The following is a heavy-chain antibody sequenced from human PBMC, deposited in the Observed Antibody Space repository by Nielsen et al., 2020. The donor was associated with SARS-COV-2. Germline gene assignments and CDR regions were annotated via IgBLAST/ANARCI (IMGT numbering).Heavy chain of an antibody. J-gene: IGHJ6*02. CDR3: AKDRVEVTASYHYYGMDV. CDR2: TSYDGTRK. CDR1: GFTFRNFG. V-gene: IGHV3-30*18. Sequence: GGSLRLSCAASGFTFRNFGVRWVRQAPGKGLEWVAVTSYDGTRKYYADSVKGRFTVSRDNSKNTLDLQMDSLRTEDTGVYYCAKDRVEVTASYHYYGMDVWGRGTTVTVS. D-gene: IGHD2-21*02.